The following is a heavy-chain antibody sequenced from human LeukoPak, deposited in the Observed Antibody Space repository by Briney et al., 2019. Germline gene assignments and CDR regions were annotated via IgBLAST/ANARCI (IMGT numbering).Heavy chain of an antibody. D-gene: IGHD2-15*01. Sequence: ASVKVSCKASGYTFAGYYMHWVRQAPGQGLEWMGRINPNSGGTNYAQKFQGRVTMTRDTSISTAYMELSRLRSDDTAVYYCATIPHRWQLSILAHWFDPWGQGTLVTVSS. V-gene: IGHV1-2*06. J-gene: IGHJ5*02. CDR1: GYTFAGYY. CDR3: ATIPHRWQLSILAHWFDP. CDR2: INPNSGGT.